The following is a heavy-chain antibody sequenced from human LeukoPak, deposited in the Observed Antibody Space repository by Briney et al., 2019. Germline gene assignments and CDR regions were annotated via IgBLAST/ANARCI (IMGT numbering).Heavy chain of an antibody. J-gene: IGHJ5*02. V-gene: IGHV3-9*01. Sequence: GGSLRLSCAASGFTFDDYAMHWVRKAPGKGLGWVSAISWNSNNIGYADSVKGRFTISRDNTKNSLYLQMNSLRAEDTALYYCAKDGSGSYYTSWFDPGGQGTLVTVSS. D-gene: IGHD3-10*01. CDR1: GFTFDDYA. CDR3: AKDGSGSYYTSWFDP. CDR2: ISWNSNNI.